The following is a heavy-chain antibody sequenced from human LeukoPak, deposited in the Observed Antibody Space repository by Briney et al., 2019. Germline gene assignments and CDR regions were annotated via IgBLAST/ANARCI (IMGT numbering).Heavy chain of an antibody. CDR3: ARKISAAGSRWFDP. D-gene: IGHD6-13*01. CDR1: GGTISSGNW. CDR2: IYHSGST. Sequence: SETLSLTCAVSGGTISSGNWRSWVRQPPGKGLEWIGEIYHSGSTNYNPSLKSRVTISVDKSKNQFSLKLSSVTAADTAVYYCARKISAAGSRWFDPWGQGTLVTVSS. V-gene: IGHV4-4*02. J-gene: IGHJ5*02.